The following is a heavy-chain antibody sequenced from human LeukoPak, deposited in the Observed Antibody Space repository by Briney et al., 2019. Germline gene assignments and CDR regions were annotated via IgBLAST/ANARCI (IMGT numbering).Heavy chain of an antibody. J-gene: IGHJ6*03. Sequence: GGSLRLSCAASGFTFSTYWMSWVRQAPGKGLEWVANIKQDGSEKYYVDSVKGRFTISRDNAKNSLYLQMNSLRAEDTAVYYCARGSSESYYYYYDMDVWGKGTTVTVSS. D-gene: IGHD1-26*01. CDR3: ARGSSESYYYYYDMDV. CDR2: IKQDGSEK. CDR1: GFTFSTYW. V-gene: IGHV3-7*01.